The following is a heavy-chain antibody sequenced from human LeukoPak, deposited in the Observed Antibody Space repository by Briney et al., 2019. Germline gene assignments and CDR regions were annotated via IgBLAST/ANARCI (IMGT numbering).Heavy chain of an antibody. J-gene: IGHJ3*02. V-gene: IGHV3-30*03. CDR3: ARGLAYCGGDCQNDAFDI. Sequence: PGRSLRLSCAASGFTFSTYGMHWVRQAPGKGLEWVAVISYDGSNKYYADSVKGRFTISRDNSKNTLYLQMGSLRAEDMAVYYCARGLAYCGGDCQNDAFDIWGQGTMVTVSS. CDR2: ISYDGSNK. D-gene: IGHD2-21*02. CDR1: GFTFSTYG.